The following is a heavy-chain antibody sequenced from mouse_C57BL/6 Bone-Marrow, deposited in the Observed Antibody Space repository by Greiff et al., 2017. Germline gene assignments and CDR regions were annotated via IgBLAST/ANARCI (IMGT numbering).Heavy chain of an antibody. D-gene: IGHD1-1*01. Sequence: QVQLQQPGAELVRPGTSVKLSCKASGYTFTSYWMHWVKQRPGQGLEWIGVIDPSDSYTNYKQKFKGKATLTVDTSSSTAYMQLSSLPSEDSAVYYCARHDVSRPAWFAYWGQGTLVTVSA. J-gene: IGHJ3*01. CDR2: IDPSDSYT. V-gene: IGHV1-59*01. CDR3: ARHDVSRPAWFAY. CDR1: GYTFTSYW.